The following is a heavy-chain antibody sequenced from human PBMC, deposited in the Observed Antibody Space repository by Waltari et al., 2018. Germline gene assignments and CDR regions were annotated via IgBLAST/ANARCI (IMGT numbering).Heavy chain of an antibody. CDR1: GFTFSTYF. V-gene: IGHV3-23*03. CDR2: IYSDETT. Sequence: EVQLLESGGGLVQPGGSLRLCCAVSGFTFSTYFISWVRQAPGKGLEWVSVIYSDETTKYADSVKGRFSISRDNSRNMVYLQMHSLRPEDTAVYFCAKEDYYYMDVWGEGTTVTVFS. J-gene: IGHJ6*03. CDR3: AKEDYYYMDV.